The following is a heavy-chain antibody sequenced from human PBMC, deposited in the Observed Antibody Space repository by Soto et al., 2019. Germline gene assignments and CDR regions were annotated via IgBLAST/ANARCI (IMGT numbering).Heavy chain of an antibody. CDR3: ARGNAGSGPYCLDY. Sequence: EVQLLESGGDLVQPGGSLRLSCEASGFIFSNYGMTWVRQAPGKGLERVSAISGSGDRTHYTDSVKGRFTISRDDSKNTFYLQMYSLRVEDTGVYSCARGNAGSGPYCLDYWGQGTLVTVSP. CDR1: GFIFSNYG. V-gene: IGHV3-23*01. J-gene: IGHJ4*02. CDR2: ISGSGDRT. D-gene: IGHD3-10*01.